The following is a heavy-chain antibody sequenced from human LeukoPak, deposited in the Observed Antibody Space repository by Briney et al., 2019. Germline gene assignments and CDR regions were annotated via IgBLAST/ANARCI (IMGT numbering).Heavy chain of an antibody. V-gene: IGHV3-74*03. D-gene: IGHD5-12*01. CDR2: INSDGSSI. CDR3: AREGRVSGYDFDC. CDR1: GFTFSSYW. J-gene: IGHJ4*02. Sequence: GGSLRLSCAASGFTFSSYWMHWVRQAPGKGLVWVSCINSDGSSITYADSVKGRFTISRDNAKNTLYLQMNSLRVEDTSVYYCAREGRVSGYDFDCWGQGTLVTVSS.